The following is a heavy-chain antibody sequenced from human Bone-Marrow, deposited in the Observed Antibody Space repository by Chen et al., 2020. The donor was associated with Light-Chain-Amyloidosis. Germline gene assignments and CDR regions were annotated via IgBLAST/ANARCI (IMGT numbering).Heavy chain of an antibody. CDR1: GFTVSSNY. CDR3: ARLGYCSRGSCDSYAFDI. CDR2: IYSGGST. V-gene: IGHV3-53*01. Sequence: EVQLVESGGGLIQPGGSLRLSCAASGFTVSSNYMSWVRQAPGKGLEWVSVIYSGGSTYYADSVKGRFTISRDNSKNTLYLQMNSLRAEDTAVYYCARLGYCSRGSCDSYAFDIWGQGTMVTVSS. J-gene: IGHJ3*02. D-gene: IGHD2-15*01.